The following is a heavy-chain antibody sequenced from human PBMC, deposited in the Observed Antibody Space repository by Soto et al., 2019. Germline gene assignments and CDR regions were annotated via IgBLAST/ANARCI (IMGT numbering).Heavy chain of an antibody. CDR2: ISGFNGQT. J-gene: IGHJ4*02. Sequence: QVQLVQSGPEVKKPGASVKVSCKASGNTFASHGFSWVRQAPGQGLEWMGWISGFNGQTNYALKFQGRVTLTTDTSTSTAYMELRSLRYDDTDVYFCARVDPRGVAVVRDYWGEGTLVTVSS. D-gene: IGHD2-15*01. CDR3: ARVDPRGVAVVRDY. V-gene: IGHV1-18*01. CDR1: GNTFASHG.